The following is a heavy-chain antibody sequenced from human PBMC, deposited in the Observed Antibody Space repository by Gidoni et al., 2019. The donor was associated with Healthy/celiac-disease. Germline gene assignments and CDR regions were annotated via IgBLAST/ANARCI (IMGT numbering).Heavy chain of an antibody. Sequence: QVKLVQSGAEVTKPGASVKVSCKASGYTFTSYAMHWVRQSPGQRLEWMGWINAGNGNTKYSQKFQGRVTITRDTSASTAYMELSSLRSEDTAVYYCAVESNSYGDYAVDYWGQGTLVTVSS. J-gene: IGHJ4*02. V-gene: IGHV1-3*01. CDR2: INAGNGNT. CDR3: AVESNSYGDYAVDY. D-gene: IGHD4-17*01. CDR1: GYTFTSYA.